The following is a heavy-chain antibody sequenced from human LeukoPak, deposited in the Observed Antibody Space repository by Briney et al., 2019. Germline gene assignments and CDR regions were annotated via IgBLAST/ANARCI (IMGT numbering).Heavy chain of an antibody. CDR2: INPNSGGT. CDR1: GYTFTGYY. J-gene: IGHJ4*02. Sequence: ASVNVSYKASGYTFTGYYMHGVRQAPGQGGEGMGWINPNSGGTNYAQKFQARVTMTRDTSISTAYMELSRLRSDDTAVYYCARVAVATTGYWGQGTLVTVSS. CDR3: ARVAVATTGY. V-gene: IGHV1-2*02. D-gene: IGHD5-12*01.